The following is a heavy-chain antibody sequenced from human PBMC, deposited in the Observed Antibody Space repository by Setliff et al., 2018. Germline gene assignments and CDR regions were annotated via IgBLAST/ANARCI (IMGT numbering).Heavy chain of an antibody. CDR1: GYTFTSYG. CDR3: ARVGVYYYDSSGYHRSPYYYYYGMDV. CDR2: ISAYNGNT. Sequence: ASVKVSCKASGYTFTSYGISWVRQAPGQGLEWTGWISAYNGNTNYAQKLQGRVTMTTDTSTSTAYMELRSLRSDDTAVYYCARVGVYYYDSSGYHRSPYYYYYGMDVWGQGTTVTV. V-gene: IGHV1-18*01. J-gene: IGHJ6*02. D-gene: IGHD3-22*01.